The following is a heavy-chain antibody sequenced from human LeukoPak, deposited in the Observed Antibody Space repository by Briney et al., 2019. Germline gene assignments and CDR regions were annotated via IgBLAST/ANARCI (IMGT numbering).Heavy chain of an antibody. Sequence: GRSLRLSCAASGFTFSSYSMNWVRQAPEKGLEWVSSISSSSSYIYYADSVKGRFTISRDNAKNSLYLQMNSLRAEDTAVYYCARGVSVAGLPDAFDIWGQGTMVTVSS. J-gene: IGHJ3*02. CDR2: ISSSSSYI. CDR3: ARGVSVAGLPDAFDI. V-gene: IGHV3-21*01. D-gene: IGHD6-19*01. CDR1: GFTFSSYS.